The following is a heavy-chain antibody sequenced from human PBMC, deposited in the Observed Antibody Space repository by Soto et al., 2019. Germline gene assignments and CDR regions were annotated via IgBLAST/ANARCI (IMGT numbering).Heavy chain of an antibody. J-gene: IGHJ3*02. V-gene: IGHV3-23*01. Sequence: GGSLRLSCAASGFTFSSYAMSWVRQAPGKGLEWVSAISGSGGSTYYADSVKGRFTISRDNSKNTLYLQMNSLRAEDTAVYYCANKGNDRYCSGGSCSLFDAFDIWGQGTMVTVSS. CDR3: ANKGNDRYCSGGSCSLFDAFDI. CDR2: ISGSGGST. D-gene: IGHD2-15*01. CDR1: GFTFSSYA.